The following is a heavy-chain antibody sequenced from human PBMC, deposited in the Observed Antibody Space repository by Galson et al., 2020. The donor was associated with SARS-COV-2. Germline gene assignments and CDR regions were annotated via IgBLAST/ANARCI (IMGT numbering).Heavy chain of an antibody. D-gene: IGHD2-15*01. J-gene: IGHJ5*02. CDR2: INPNSGGT. CDR1: GYTFTGYY. Sequence: SVKVSCKASGYTFTGYYMHWVRQAPGQGLEWMGWINPNSGGTNYAQKFQGRVTMARDTSISTAYMELSRLRSDDTAVYYCAREPVVVVAANWFDPWGQGTLVTVSS. CDR3: AREPVVVVAANWFDP. V-gene: IGHV1-2*02.